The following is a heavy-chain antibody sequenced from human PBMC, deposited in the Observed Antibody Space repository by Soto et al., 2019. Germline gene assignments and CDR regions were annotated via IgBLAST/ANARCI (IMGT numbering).Heavy chain of an antibody. Sequence: PSETLSLTCAVSGGSISSGGYSWSWIRQPPGKGLEWIGYIYHSGSTYYNPSLKSRVTIKLSSVTAADTAVYYCARLIGNSWLDSWGQGTLVTVSS. J-gene: IGHJ5*01. CDR1: GGSISSGGYS. CDR2: IYHSGST. V-gene: IGHV4-30-2*01. D-gene: IGHD2-8*01. CDR3: ARLIGNSWLDS.